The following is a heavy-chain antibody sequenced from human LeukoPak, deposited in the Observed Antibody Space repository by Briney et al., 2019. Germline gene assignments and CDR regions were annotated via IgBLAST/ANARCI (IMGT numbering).Heavy chain of an antibody. CDR3: ASPRRGGYSPYARG. CDR1: GFTFSSYA. V-gene: IGHV3-23*01. CDR2: INGSGGRT. Sequence: GGSLRLSCAASGFTFSSYAMSWVRQAPGKGLEWVSEINGSGGRTFYTDSVKGRFTISRDNSKNTMYLQMNSLRVEDTAVYYCASPRRGGYSPYARGWGQGTLVTVSS. J-gene: IGHJ4*02. D-gene: IGHD5-24*01.